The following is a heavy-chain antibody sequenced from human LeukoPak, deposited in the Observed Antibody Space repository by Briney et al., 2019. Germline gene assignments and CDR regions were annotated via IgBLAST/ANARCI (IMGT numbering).Heavy chain of an antibody. Sequence: GESLKISCKGSGYSFTNYWIGWVRQMPGKALEWMGIIYPGDSEIRYSPSFQLLVTISADKSISTAYLQWGSLEASDTAMYFCARQHGSSWYSYFDYWGQGTLVTVSS. CDR2: IYPGDSEI. CDR1: GYSFTNYW. J-gene: IGHJ4*02. CDR3: ARQHGSSWYSYFDY. D-gene: IGHD6-13*01. V-gene: IGHV5-51*01.